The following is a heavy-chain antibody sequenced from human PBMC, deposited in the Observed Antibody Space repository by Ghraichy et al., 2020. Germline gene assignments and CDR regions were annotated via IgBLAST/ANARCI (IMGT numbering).Heavy chain of an antibody. Sequence: SETLSLTCTVYGGSFGGYYWNWIRQHPGKGLEWIGQINHSEKSDYNPSLKSRVTISVDTSKNQFSLKLSSVTTADTAVYYCARGAPGIAVAPVYWGQGTLVTVSS. J-gene: IGHJ4*02. CDR1: GGSFGGYY. CDR2: INHSEKS. V-gene: IGHV4-34*01. D-gene: IGHD6-19*01. CDR3: ARGAPGIAVAPVY.